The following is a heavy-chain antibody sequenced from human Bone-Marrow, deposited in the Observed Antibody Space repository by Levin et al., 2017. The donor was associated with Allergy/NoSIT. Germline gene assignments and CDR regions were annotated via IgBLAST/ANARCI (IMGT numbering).Heavy chain of an antibody. D-gene: IGHD3-10*01. V-gene: IGHV1-8*01. CDR3: ARGLLWFGEPQPYYGVDV. J-gene: IGHJ6*02. Sequence: GESLKISCKASGYTFSSHDIEWVRQATGQGLEWMGWMNPNSGNTGYAQKFQGRVTMTRDTAISTAYMELSSLRSDDTAVYFCARGLLWFGEPQPYYGVDVWGQGTTVTVSS. CDR2: MNPNSGNT. CDR1: GYTFSSHD.